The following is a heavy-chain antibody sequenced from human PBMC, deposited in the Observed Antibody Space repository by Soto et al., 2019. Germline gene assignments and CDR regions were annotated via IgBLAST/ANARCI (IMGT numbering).Heavy chain of an antibody. CDR1: GFPFSSYG. V-gene: IGHV3-23*01. D-gene: IGHD3-3*01. CDR2: ISGSDGTT. Sequence: PGGSLRLSCAASGFPFSSYGMNWVRQAPGKGLEWVSAISGSDGTTHYADSVRGRFSISRDTSQNTLYLQMNSLRADETAIYYCARWSYLDYWGQGTRVTVYS. CDR3: ARWSYLDY. J-gene: IGHJ4*02.